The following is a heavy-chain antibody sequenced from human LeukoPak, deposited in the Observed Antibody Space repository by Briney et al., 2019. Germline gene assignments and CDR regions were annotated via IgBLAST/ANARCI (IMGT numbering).Heavy chain of an antibody. D-gene: IGHD2-2*01. V-gene: IGHV1-2*06. CDR1: GYTFTGYY. CDR2: INPNSGGT. J-gene: IGHJ4*02. Sequence: ASVKVSCTASGYTFTGYYMHWVRQAPGQGLEWMGRINPNSGGTNYAQKFQGRVTMTRDTSISTAYMELSRLRSDDTAVYYCARAYCSSTSCSRLACDYWGQGTLVTVSS. CDR3: ARAYCSSTSCSRLACDY.